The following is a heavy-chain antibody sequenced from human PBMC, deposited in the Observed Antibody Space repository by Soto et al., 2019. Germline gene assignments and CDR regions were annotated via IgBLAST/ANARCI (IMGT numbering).Heavy chain of an antibody. CDR3: AGTRGYCSGGSCPTVVDY. CDR1: GGSISSYY. Sequence: QVQLQESGPGLVKPSETLSLTCTVSGGSISSYYWSWIRQPPGKGLEWIGYIYYSGSTNYNPSRKRRVTISVDTSKNKFSLKLSSVPAADTAVYYCAGTRGYCSGGSCPTVVDYWGQGTLVTVSS. J-gene: IGHJ4*02. D-gene: IGHD2-15*01. V-gene: IGHV4-59*01. CDR2: IYYSGST.